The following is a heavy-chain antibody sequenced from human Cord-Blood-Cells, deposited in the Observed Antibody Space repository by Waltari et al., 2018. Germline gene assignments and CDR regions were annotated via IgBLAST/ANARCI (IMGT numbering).Heavy chain of an antibody. CDR2: ITHSGRT. CDR1: GGSFSGYY. CDR3: ARGNRGRWIVVVVAASPYACDI. Sequence: QVQLQQRGAGLLQRSETLSLTCAVYGGSFSGYYWSWIRQPPAKGLEWIGEITHSGRTYSTPSLTSRVTVSVGTAKNQFSRKLSAGTAADTAVDYWARGNRGRWIVVVVAASPYACDIWGQGTMVTVSS. V-gene: IGHV4-34*01. J-gene: IGHJ3*02. D-gene: IGHD2-15*01.